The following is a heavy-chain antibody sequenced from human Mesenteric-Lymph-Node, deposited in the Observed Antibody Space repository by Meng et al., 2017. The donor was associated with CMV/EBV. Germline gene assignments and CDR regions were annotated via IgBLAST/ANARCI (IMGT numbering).Heavy chain of an antibody. J-gene: IGHJ4*02. V-gene: IGHV1-2*04. CDR3: ARGGGSYFWFDY. CDR2: INPNSGGT. D-gene: IGHD1-26*01. Sequence: CKASGYPFTGYYMPWVRQAPGQGLEWMGWINPNSGGTNYAKKFQGWVTMTRDTSISTAYMELSRLGSADTAVYYCARGGGSYFWFDYWGQGTLVTVSS. CDR1: GYPFTGYY.